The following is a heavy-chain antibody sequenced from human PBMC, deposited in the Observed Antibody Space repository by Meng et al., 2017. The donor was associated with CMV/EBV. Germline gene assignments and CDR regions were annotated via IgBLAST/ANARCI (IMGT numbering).Heavy chain of an antibody. CDR3: ARESLLYSSGWYSFGISGYYYYGMDV. J-gene: IGHJ6*02. CDR1: GGSFSGYY. D-gene: IGHD6-19*01. Sequence: LSLTCAVYGGSFSGYYSSLIRQPPGKGLEWVSYISSSGITIYDADSVKGRFNISRDNAKNSLYLQMNSLRAEDTAVYYCARESLLYSSGWYSFGISGYYYYGMDVWGQGTTVTVSS. CDR2: ISSSGITI. V-gene: IGHV3-11*04.